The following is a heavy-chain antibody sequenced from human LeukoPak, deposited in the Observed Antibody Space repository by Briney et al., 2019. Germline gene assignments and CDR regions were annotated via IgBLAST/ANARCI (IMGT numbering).Heavy chain of an antibody. J-gene: IGHJ4*02. Sequence: GGSLRLSCAVSGITLSNYGMSGVRQAPGKGLEWVAGLSGSGGGTNYADSVQGRFTISRDNPKNTLYLQMNSLRAEDTAVYFCAKRGVVIRVFLVGFHKEAYYFDSWGQGALVTVSS. V-gene: IGHV3-23*01. CDR1: GITLSNYG. D-gene: IGHD3-10*01. CDR2: LSGSGGGT. CDR3: AKRGVVIRVFLVGFHKEAYYFDS.